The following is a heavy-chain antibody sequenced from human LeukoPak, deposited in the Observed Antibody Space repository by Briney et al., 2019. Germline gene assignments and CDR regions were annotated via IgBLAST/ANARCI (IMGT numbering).Heavy chain of an antibody. D-gene: IGHD2-2*01. J-gene: IGHJ6*03. V-gene: IGHV4-59*01. Sequence: SETLSLTCTVSGGSISSYYWSWLRQPPGKGLEWIGYIYYSGSTNYNPSLKSRVTISVDTSKNQFSLKLSSVTAAATAVYYCAREVGSTNLGYYYYMDVWGKGTTVTVSS. CDR2: IYYSGST. CDR1: GGSISSYY. CDR3: AREVGSTNLGYYYYMDV.